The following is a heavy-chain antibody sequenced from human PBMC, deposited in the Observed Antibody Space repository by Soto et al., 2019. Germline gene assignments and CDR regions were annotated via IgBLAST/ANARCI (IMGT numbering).Heavy chain of an antibody. J-gene: IGHJ5*01. CDR2: ISDDSSII. Sequence: GGSLRLSCAASGFSFRSYRINWVRQAPGKGLEWVSFISDDSSIIHYADSVKGRFTISRDNAKNSLYLQMNSLRAEDTAVYYCARVATTTSTNCFASWGHGTLVFVSS. CDR3: ARVATTTSTNCFAS. D-gene: IGHD1-7*01. CDR1: GFSFRSYR. V-gene: IGHV3-48*01.